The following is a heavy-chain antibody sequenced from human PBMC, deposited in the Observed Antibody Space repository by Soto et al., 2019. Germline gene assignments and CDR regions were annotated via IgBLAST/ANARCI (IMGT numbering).Heavy chain of an antibody. Sequence: QLQLQESGPGLVKPSETLSLTCTVSGGSISSSSYYWGWIRQPPGKGLEWIGSIYYSGRTFYSPSLKSRVLIAVDTSTTQVSLQLSSVTAADTAVYYCARHLNAAAPTTIWGQGTLVTVSS. CDR2: IYYSGRT. V-gene: IGHV4-39*01. CDR1: GGSISSSSYY. CDR3: ARHLNAAAPTTI. J-gene: IGHJ4*02. D-gene: IGHD6-13*01.